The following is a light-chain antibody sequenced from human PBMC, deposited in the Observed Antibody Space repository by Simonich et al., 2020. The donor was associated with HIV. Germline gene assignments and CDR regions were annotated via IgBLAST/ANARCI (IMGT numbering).Light chain of an antibody. Sequence: DIVMTQSPLSLPVTPGEPASIHCRSSQSLPHSNGYNYLDWDLQKPGQSPQLLIYLGSNRASGVPDRFSGSGSGTDFTLTISSLQPEDFATYYCLQDYNYPRTFGQGTKVEIK. J-gene: IGKJ1*01. CDR1: QSLPHSNGYNY. CDR3: LQDYNYPRT. V-gene: IGKV2-28*01. CDR2: LGS.